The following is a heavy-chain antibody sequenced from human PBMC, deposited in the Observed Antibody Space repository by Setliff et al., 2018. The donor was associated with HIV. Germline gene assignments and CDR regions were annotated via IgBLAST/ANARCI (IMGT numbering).Heavy chain of an antibody. CDR3: ASSRPPDDSSGYLDH. Sequence: GGSLRLSCAASGFTFSNYKMNWVRQAPGKGLEWVANIKKDGSDKFYVDSVKGRFAISRDNAKNSLNLEMNSLRAEDTAIYYCASSRPPDDSSGYLDHWGQGTLVTVSS. J-gene: IGHJ4*01. V-gene: IGHV3-7*03. D-gene: IGHD3-22*01. CDR2: IKKDGSDK. CDR1: GFTFSNYK.